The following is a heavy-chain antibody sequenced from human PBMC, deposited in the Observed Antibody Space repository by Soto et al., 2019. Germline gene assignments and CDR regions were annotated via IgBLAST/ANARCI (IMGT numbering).Heavy chain of an antibody. CDR3: ARVGQQLA. V-gene: IGHV4-34*09. CDR2: INHSGST. D-gene: IGHD6-13*01. CDR1: GGSFSGYY. Sequence: RLCRSGTVYGGSFSGYYWSWIRQPPGKGLEWIGEINHSGSTNYNPSLKSRVTISVDTSKNQFSLKLSSVTAADTAVYYCARVGQQLAWGQGTLVTVSS. J-gene: IGHJ5*02.